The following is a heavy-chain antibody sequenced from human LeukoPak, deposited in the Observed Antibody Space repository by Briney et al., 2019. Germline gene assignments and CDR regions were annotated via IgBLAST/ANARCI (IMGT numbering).Heavy chain of an antibody. CDR3: AIGIFGGYQNYYYYMDV. J-gene: IGHJ6*03. Sequence: SVKVSCKASGGTFSNYAISWVRQAPGLGLEWMGRIIPLLGLANYAQKFQGRVTMTRDTSISTAYMELSRLRSDDTAVYYCAIGIFGGYQNYYYYMDVWGKGTTVTVSS. D-gene: IGHD3-3*01. CDR2: IIPLLGLA. CDR1: GGTFSNYA. V-gene: IGHV1-69*04.